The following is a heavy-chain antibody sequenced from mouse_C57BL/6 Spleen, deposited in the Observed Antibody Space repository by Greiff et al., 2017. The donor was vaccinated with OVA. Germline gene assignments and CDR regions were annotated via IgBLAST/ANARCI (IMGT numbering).Heavy chain of an antibody. J-gene: IGHJ1*03. CDR1: GYTFTSYW. V-gene: IGHV1-50*01. CDR3: ARSRYEYDGRDWYFDV. D-gene: IGHD2-4*01. Sequence: QVQLQQPGAELVKPGASVKLSCKASGYTFTSYWMQWVKQRPGQGLEWIGEIDPSDSYTNYNQKFKGKATLTVDTSSSTAYMQLSSLTSEDSAVYYCARSRYEYDGRDWYFDVWGTGTTVTVSS. CDR2: IDPSDSYT.